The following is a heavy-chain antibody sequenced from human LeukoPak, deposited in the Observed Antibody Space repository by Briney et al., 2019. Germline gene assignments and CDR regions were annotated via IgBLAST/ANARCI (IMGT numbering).Heavy chain of an antibody. CDR1: GAAFSSNC. CDR3: ARSRVWSDYWGYFDY. CDR2: IYYSGST. V-gene: IGHV4-59*01. Sequence: SEPLSLTCRVLGAAFSSNCSSWCRQPPGKGLEGCGSIYYSGSTNYTPSLKSRVTISVDTSKTQISLKLRAVTAADTAVYYCARSRVWSDYWGYFDYWGQGTLVTVSS. J-gene: IGHJ4*02. D-gene: IGHD3-3*01.